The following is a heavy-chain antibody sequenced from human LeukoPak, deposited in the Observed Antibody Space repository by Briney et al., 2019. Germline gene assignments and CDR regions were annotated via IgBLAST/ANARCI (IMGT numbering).Heavy chain of an antibody. J-gene: IGHJ4*02. D-gene: IGHD3-9*01. CDR3: ARGDFDPIYPYFDY. CDR2: IYYSGST. CDR1: GGSISSGSYY. V-gene: IGHV4-61*01. Sequence: SQTLSLTCTVSGGSISSGSYYWSWIRQPPGKGLEWIGYIYYSGSTNYNPSLKSRVTISVDTSKNQFSLKLSSVTAADTAVYYCARGDFDPIYPYFDYWGQGTLVTVSS.